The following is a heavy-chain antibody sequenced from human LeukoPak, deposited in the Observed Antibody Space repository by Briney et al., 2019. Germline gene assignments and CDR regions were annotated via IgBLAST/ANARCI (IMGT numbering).Heavy chain of an antibody. V-gene: IGHV3-7*01. Sequence: GGSLRLSCAASGFTFSSYWMSWVRQAPGKGLEWVANIKQDGSEKYYVDSVKGRFTISRDNAKNSLYLQMNSLRAEDTAVYYCASQAPYGHYAYYYYGIDVWGQGTTVTVSS. J-gene: IGHJ6*02. CDR3: ASQAPYGHYAYYYYGIDV. D-gene: IGHD4-17*01. CDR1: GFTFSSYW. CDR2: IKQDGSEK.